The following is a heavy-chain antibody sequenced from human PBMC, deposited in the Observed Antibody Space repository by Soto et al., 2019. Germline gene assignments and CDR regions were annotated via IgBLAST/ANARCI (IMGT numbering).Heavy chain of an antibody. D-gene: IGHD2-21*02. CDR1: GGSISSGGYY. J-gene: IGHJ6*02. Sequence: SETLSLTCTVSGGSISSGGYYWTWIRHHPGKGLEWIGYIYTSGSTNYNPSLKSRVTISVDTSKNQFSLKLSSVTAADTAVYYCARDLWGYCGTDCYPLDVWGQGTTVT. CDR2: IYTSGST. CDR3: ARDLWGYCGTDCYPLDV. V-gene: IGHV4-31*03.